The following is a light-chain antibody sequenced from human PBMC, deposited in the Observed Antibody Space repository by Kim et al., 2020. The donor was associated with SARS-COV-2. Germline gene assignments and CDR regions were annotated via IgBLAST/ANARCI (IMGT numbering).Light chain of an antibody. J-gene: IGLJ3*02. Sequence: SYELTHPLSVSVALGQTATMTCGANNIGDKIVHWYQQKPGQAPVLFIRPSGNPERFSDSKSRDTATRTISRAQAGVEADFYCQVWDRNIWVFGGGTQLTV. V-gene: IGLV3-9*01. CDR1: NIGDKI. CDR3: QVWDRNIWV.